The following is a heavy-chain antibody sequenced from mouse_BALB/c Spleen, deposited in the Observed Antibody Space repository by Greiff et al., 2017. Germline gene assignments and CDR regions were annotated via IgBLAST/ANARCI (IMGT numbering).Heavy chain of an antibody. D-gene: IGHD2-10*01. CDR2: ISSGSSTI. CDR3: ARSLPYYYAMDY. J-gene: IGHJ4*01. CDR1: GFTFSSFG. V-gene: IGHV5-17*02. Sequence: EVKLQESGGGLVQPGGSRKLSCAASGFTFSSFGMHWVRQAPEKGLEWVAYISSGSSTIYYADTVKGRFTISRDNPKNTLFLQMTSLRSEDTAMYYCARSLPYYYAMDYWGQGTSVTVSS.